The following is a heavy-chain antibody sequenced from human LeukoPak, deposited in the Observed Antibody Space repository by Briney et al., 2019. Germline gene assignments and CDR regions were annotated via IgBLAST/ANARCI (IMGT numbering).Heavy chain of an antibody. J-gene: IGHJ5*02. CDR3: ARVVGWHSFDT. CDR1: GFTFSNYD. D-gene: IGHD2-15*01. CDR2: IRPSGNNT. V-gene: IGHV3-23*01. Sequence: GCSLRLSCAASGFTFSNYDMTWVRQAPGTGLEWVSSIRPSGNNTYYAHSVKGRFTISRDNSKKTVYLQMKTMRVDDTAVYYCARVVGWHSFDTWGEGTLVTVSS.